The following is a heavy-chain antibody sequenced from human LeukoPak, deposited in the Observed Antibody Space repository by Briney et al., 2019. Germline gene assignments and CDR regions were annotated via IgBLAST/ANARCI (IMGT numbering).Heavy chain of an antibody. J-gene: IGHJ4*02. D-gene: IGHD3-10*01. V-gene: IGHV3-53*01. CDR1: GFTVSANY. Sequence: GGSLRLSCAASGFTVSANYMTWVRQAPGKGLEWVSVLYSGGSTYYADSVKGRFTISGDNSKNTLYLQMNGLRAEDTAVYYCARGLWFGGSYYFDYWGQGTLVTVSS. CDR2: LYSGGST. CDR3: ARGLWFGGSYYFDY.